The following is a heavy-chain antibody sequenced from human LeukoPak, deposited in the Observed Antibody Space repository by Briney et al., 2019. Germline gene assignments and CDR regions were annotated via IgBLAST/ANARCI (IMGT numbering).Heavy chain of an antibody. V-gene: IGHV4-59*08. J-gene: IGHJ4*02. CDR1: GSSISGYY. CDR3: ARHGDTVTYGGSYPMDY. CDR2: IFYSGST. D-gene: IGHD1-26*01. Sequence: SETLSLTCTVSGSSISGYYWSWIRQPPGKGLEWIAFIFYSGSTNYNPSLHSRVTISIDTSKNQFSLKLSSVTAADTAVYYCARHGDTVTYGGSYPMDYWGQGTPVTASS.